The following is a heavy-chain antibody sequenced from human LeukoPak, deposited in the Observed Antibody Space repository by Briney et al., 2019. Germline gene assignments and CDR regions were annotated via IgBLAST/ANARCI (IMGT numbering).Heavy chain of an antibody. V-gene: IGHV3-74*01. J-gene: IGHJ4*02. D-gene: IGHD5-12*01. CDR3: STYDSDY. Sequence: PGGSLRLSRAASGFTFSRCWMHWVRPAPGKGLVWLSRINSDGSSTSYADSVKGRFTISRNNAKDTLYLQMNSLRAEDTAVYYCSTYDSDYWGQGTLVTVSS. CDR1: GFTFSRCW. CDR2: INSDGSST.